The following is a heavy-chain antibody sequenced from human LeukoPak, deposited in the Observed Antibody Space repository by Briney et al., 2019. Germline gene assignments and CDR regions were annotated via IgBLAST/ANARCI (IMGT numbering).Heavy chain of an antibody. CDR2: IYPGDSDT. Sequence: GESLQISCKGSGSRFTNYWIGWVRQMPGKGLEWMGIIYPGDSDTRYSPSFQGQVTFSADNSISTAYLQWSSLKASDTAMYYCATSGNWVGLGSFDYWGQGTLVTVSS. CDR3: ATSGNWVGLGSFDY. D-gene: IGHD1-1*01. J-gene: IGHJ4*02. V-gene: IGHV5-51*01. CDR1: GSRFTNYW.